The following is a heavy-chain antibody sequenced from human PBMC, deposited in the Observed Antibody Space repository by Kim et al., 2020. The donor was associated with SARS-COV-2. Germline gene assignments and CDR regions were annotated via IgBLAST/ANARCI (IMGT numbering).Heavy chain of an antibody. Sequence: RFTISRDKSKNTLYLQMNSLRAEDTAVYYCAKDLPHCSSTSCGSYGQFDPWGQGTLVTVSS. J-gene: IGHJ5*02. CDR3: AKDLPHCSSTSCGSYGQFDP. D-gene: IGHD2-2*01. V-gene: IGHV3-23*01.